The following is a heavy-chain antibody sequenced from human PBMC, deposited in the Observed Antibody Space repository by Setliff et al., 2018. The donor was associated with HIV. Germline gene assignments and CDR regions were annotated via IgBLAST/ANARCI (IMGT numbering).Heavy chain of an antibody. CDR3: ARGSDCDATTCGDYYFDY. CDR2: INFSGGT. D-gene: IGHD2-2*01. J-gene: IGHJ4*02. V-gene: IGHV4-34*01. CDR1: GGSFSGYS. Sequence: SETLSLTCAVYGGSFSGYSWNWIRQSPGKGLEWIGEINFSGGTNYNPSLKSRITISVDTSKNQLSLTLTSVTAADTAVYYCARGSDCDATTCGDYYFDYWGQGTLVTVSS.